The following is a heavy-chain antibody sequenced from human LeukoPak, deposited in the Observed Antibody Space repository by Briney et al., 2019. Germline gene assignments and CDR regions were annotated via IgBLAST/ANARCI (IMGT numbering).Heavy chain of an antibody. J-gene: IGHJ4*02. D-gene: IGHD3-9*01. V-gene: IGHV3-23*01. Sequence: PGGSLRLSCAASGFTFSSYAMSWVRQAPGKGLEWVSAISGSGGSTYYADSVKGRFTISRDNSKNTLYPQMNSLRAEDTAVYYCAKNHYDILTGYGYWGQGTLVTVSS. CDR1: GFTFSSYA. CDR3: AKNHYDILTGYGY. CDR2: ISGSGGST.